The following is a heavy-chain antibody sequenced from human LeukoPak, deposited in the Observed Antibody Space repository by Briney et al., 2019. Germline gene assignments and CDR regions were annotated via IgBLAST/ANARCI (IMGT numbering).Heavy chain of an antibody. Sequence: ASVKVSCKASGYTFTSYDINWVRQATGQGLEWMGWMNPNSGNTGYAQKFQGRVTITRNTSISTAYMELSSLRSDDTAVYYCARDTAMVKGWYFDLWGRGTLVTVSS. V-gene: IGHV1-8*03. CDR3: ARDTAMVKGWYFDL. D-gene: IGHD5-18*01. CDR2: MNPNSGNT. CDR1: GYTFTSYD. J-gene: IGHJ2*01.